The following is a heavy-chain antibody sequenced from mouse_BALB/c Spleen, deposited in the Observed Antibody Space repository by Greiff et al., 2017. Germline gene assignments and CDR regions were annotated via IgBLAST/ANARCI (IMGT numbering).Heavy chain of an antibody. V-gene: IGHV2-9*02. J-gene: IGHJ4*01. CDR1: GFSLTSYG. CDR3: ASYPRYYAMDY. CDR2: IWAGGST. Sequence: VKLQESGPGLVAPSQSLSITCTVSGFSLTSYGVHWVRQPPGKGQEWLGVIWAGGSTNYNSALMSRLSISKDNSKSQVFLKMNSLQTDDTAMYYCASYPRYYAMDYWGQGTSVTVSS.